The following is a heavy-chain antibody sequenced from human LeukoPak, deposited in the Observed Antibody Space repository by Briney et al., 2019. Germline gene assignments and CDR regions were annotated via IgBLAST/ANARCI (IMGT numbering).Heavy chain of an antibody. CDR2: IYPVDSET. V-gene: IGHV5-51*01. J-gene: IGHJ4*02. Sequence: GESLKISCKGSGYTYTKSWIAWVRQMPGKGLELMGIIYPVDSETRYSPSFEGQVTISVDKSISTAYLQWSSLKVSDTAMYYCARQGCITTSCHTTDYWGQGTLVTVSS. CDR3: ARQGCITTSCHTTDY. D-gene: IGHD2-2*02. CDR1: GYTYTKSW.